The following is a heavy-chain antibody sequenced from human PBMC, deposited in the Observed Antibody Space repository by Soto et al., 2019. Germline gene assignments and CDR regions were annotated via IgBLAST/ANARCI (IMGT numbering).Heavy chain of an antibody. Sequence: QVQLVQSGPDLKRPGASMKVSCKASGYTFTSYGISWVRQAPAQGLEWMAWISPLKGRTQYSQKAQGRVTLRTDTSSNTAYMEMTTLRVDDTAVYYCAMDYGDRPEYFKHWGQGTLVTVS. D-gene: IGHD4-17*01. J-gene: IGHJ1*01. CDR3: AMDYGDRPEYFKH. CDR1: GYTFTSYG. CDR2: ISPLKGRT. V-gene: IGHV1-18*04.